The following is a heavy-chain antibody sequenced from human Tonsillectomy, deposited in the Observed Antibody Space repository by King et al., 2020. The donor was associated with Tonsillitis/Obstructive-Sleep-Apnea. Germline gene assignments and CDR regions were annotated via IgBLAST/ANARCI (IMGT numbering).Heavy chain of an antibody. CDR2: VTYSGST. V-gene: IGHV4-59*01. CDR3: GRYQLPDY. J-gene: IGHJ4*02. Sequence: QLQESGPGLVKPSETLSLTCTVSGGSLSGYYWSWIRQPPGRGLEWIGYVTYSGSTSYNPSLKSRVTISVDTSTNQFSLKLNSVTPADTAVYYCGRYQLPDYWGQGTLVTVSS. CDR1: GGSLSGYY. D-gene: IGHD2-2*01.